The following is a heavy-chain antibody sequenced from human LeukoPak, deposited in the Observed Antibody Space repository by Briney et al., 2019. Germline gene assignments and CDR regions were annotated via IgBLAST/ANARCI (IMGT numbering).Heavy chain of an antibody. Sequence: SETLSFTCTVSGDSVRNYFWSWIRQPPRKGLEWMGYVHSSGSTNYNPSLKSRLSISVDTSENQFSLKVNSVTAADTAVYYCARILAGHSDIFTGLPTRYFDFWGQGTLVTVSS. CDR3: ARILAGHSDIFTGLPTRYFDF. J-gene: IGHJ4*02. V-gene: IGHV4-59*02. CDR1: GDSVRNYF. CDR2: VHSSGST. D-gene: IGHD3-9*01.